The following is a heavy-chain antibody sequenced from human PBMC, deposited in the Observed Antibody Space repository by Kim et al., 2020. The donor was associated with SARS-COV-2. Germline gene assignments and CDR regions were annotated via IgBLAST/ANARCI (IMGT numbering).Heavy chain of an antibody. J-gene: IGHJ4*02. CDR1: GFTLSGFG. V-gene: IGHV3-33*05. Sequence: GGSLRLSCAASGFTLSGFGMHWVRQAPGKGLEWVAVISHDGSNKHYVDSLKGRFTISRDNSKNTLYLQMNSLRVEDTALYYCARGMDASGSFYNPTSHWGQGTVVTVSS. CDR2: ISHDGSNK. D-gene: IGHD3-10*01. CDR3: ARGMDASGSFYNPTSH.